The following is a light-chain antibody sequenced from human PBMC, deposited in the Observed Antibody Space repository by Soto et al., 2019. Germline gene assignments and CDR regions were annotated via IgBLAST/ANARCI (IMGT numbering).Light chain of an antibody. Sequence: SYELTQPPSVSVSPGQTARIPCSGDALPKKYAYWYQQKSGQAPVLVIYEDSKRPSGIPERFPGSSSGTMATLTISGAQVEDEADYYCYSTDSSGRVFGGGTKLTVL. CDR2: EDS. CDR1: ALPKKY. CDR3: YSTDSSGRV. J-gene: IGLJ2*01. V-gene: IGLV3-10*01.